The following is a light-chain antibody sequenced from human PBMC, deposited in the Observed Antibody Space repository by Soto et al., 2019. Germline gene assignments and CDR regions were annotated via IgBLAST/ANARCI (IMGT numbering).Light chain of an antibody. Sequence: QSALTQPASVSGSPGQSITISCTGTSSDVGGSNYVSWYQQHPGKAPKLMIYEVSNRPSGFSNRFSGSKSGNTASLTISGLQAEDEADYYCSSYTSRSTLAVVVGGGTKLTVL. CDR1: SSDVGGSNY. V-gene: IGLV2-14*01. J-gene: IGLJ2*01. CDR2: EVS. CDR3: SSYTSRSTLAVV.